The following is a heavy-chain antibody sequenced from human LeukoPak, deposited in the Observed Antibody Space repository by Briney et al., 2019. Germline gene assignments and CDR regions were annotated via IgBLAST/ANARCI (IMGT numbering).Heavy chain of an antibody. CDR3: AKGYCTNGVCYGVYYYMDV. CDR2: ISGSGGST. D-gene: IGHD2-8*01. J-gene: IGHJ6*03. CDR1: GFTFSSYA. Sequence: GGSLRLSCAVSGFTFSSYAMSWVRQAPGKGLEWVSGISGSGGSTYYADSVKGRFTISRDNSKNTLYLQMNSLRAEDTAVYYCAKGYCTNGVCYGVYYYMDVWGKGTTVTVSS. V-gene: IGHV3-23*01.